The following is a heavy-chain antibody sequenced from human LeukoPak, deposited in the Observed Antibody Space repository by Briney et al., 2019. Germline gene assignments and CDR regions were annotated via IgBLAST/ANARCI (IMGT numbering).Heavy chain of an antibody. D-gene: IGHD2-21*02. CDR2: ISRSGNT. V-gene: IGHV4-38-2*01. Sequence: SETLSLTCGVSGYSISSDYQWGWIRQPPGKGLEWVGSISRSGNTYYNPSLKSRVTILVDTSKNQLSLKLTSVTAADMAVYYCARRDCSSDCYKIFDYWGQGTLVTVSS. CDR1: GYSISSDYQ. CDR3: ARRDCSSDCYKIFDY. J-gene: IGHJ4*02.